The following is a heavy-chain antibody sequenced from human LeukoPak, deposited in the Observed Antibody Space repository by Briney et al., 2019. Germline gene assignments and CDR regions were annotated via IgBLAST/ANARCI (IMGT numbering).Heavy chain of an antibody. J-gene: IGHJ4*02. V-gene: IGHV1-2*06. Sequence: ASVKVSCKASGYSFTGYYIYWVRQAPGQGLEWMGLINPNSGDINYAQKFQGRVTVTRDTSISTAYMEVRSLRSDDTAMYFCARITDDFWGQGTLVTVSS. CDR1: GYSFTGYY. CDR2: INPNSGDI. D-gene: IGHD3-10*01. CDR3: ARITDDF.